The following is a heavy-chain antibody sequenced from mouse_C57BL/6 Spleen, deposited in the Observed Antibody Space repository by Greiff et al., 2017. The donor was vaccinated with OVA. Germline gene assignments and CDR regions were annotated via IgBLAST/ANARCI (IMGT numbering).Heavy chain of an antibody. CDR2: INPNNGGT. Sequence: EVQLQQSGPELVKPGASVKISCKASGYTFTDYYMNWVKQSHGKSLEWIGDINPNNGGTSYNQKFKGKATLTVDKSSSTAYMELRSLTSEDSAVYYCARRGEGGFFDYWGQGTTLTVSS. CDR1: GYTFTDYY. J-gene: IGHJ2*01. V-gene: IGHV1-26*01. CDR3: ARRGEGGFFDY.